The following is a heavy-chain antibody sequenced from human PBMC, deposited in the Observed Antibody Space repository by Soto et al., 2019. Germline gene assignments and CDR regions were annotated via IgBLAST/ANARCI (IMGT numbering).Heavy chain of an antibody. Sequence: PGGSLRLSCAASGFTFTRYSINWVRQAPGKGLEWVSSISSTTNYIYYADSMKGRFTVSRDNAKNPVYLEMNSLSAEDTAVYYCARESEDLTSNFDYWGQGTLVTVSS. CDR1: GFTFTRYS. J-gene: IGHJ4*02. CDR3: ARESEDLTSNFDY. V-gene: IGHV3-21*01. CDR2: ISSTTNYI.